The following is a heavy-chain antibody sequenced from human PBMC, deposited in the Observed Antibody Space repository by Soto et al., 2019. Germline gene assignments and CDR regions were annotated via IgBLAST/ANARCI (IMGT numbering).Heavy chain of an antibody. CDR3: AKEGEYSAYDI. D-gene: IGHD2-15*01. V-gene: IGHV4-30-2*01. Sequence: QLQLQESGSGLVKPSQTLSLTCTVSGGSISSGGYSWGWIRQPPGKGLEWIGYIYHTGSSYYSPSLKNRVTISVDKSKNHFSLELTSVTAADTAVYFCAKEGEYSAYDIWGQGTMVIVSS. J-gene: IGHJ3*02. CDR1: GGSISSGGYS. CDR2: IYHTGSS.